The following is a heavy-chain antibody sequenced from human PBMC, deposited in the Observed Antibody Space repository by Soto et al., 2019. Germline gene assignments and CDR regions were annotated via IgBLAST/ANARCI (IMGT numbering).Heavy chain of an antibody. CDR1: GYTFTSYG. D-gene: IGHD6-13*01. Sequence: ASVKVSFKASGYTFTSYGISWVRQAPGQGLEWMGWISGYNGDTNYAQKLQGRVTMTTDTSTSTAYMELRSLRSDDTAVYYCARAPQTVAGAGIWYWGQGTLVTVSS. V-gene: IGHV1-18*04. CDR3: ARAPQTVAGAGIWY. J-gene: IGHJ4*02. CDR2: ISGYNGDT.